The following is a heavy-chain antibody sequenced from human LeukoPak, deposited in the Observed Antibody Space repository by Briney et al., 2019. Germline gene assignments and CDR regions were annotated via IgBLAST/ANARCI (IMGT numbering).Heavy chain of an antibody. CDR3: ARVRRADSSGYYHGNFDY. D-gene: IGHD3-22*01. Sequence: SETLSLTCTVSGGSISSGGYYWSWIRQPPGKGLEWIGYIYHSGSTYYNPSLKSRVTISVDRAKNQFSLKLSSVTAADTAVYYCARVRRADSSGYYHGNFDYWGQGTLVTVSS. V-gene: IGHV4-30-2*01. J-gene: IGHJ4*02. CDR1: GGSISSGGYY. CDR2: IYHSGST.